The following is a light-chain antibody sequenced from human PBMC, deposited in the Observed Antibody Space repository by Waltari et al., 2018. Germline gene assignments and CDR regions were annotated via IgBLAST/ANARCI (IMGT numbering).Light chain of an antibody. Sequence: QSALTQPASVSASPGQSITISCPGTSSDVGGYDYVPWYQQHPGKAPQLMIYDVNKRPSGVSHRFSASKSGNTASLTIFGLQAEDEADYYCISYTSTTTYVVVGGGTKLTVL. CDR2: DVN. CDR1: SSDVGGYDY. V-gene: IGLV2-14*03. CDR3: ISYTSTTTYVV. J-gene: IGLJ2*01.